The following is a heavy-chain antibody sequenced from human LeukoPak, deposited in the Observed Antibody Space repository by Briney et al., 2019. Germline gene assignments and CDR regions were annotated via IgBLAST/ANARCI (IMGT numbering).Heavy chain of an antibody. CDR1: GYTLTDYY. CDR2: ISIYNGNT. Sequence: ASVKVSCKASGYTLTDYYIHWVRQAPGQGLEWMGWISIYNGNTDYAQKLQGRVTMTTDTSTNTAYMDLRSLRSDDTAVYYCARVGYSHGQNFENWGQGTLVTVSS. CDR3: ARVGYSHGQNFEN. V-gene: IGHV1-18*04. J-gene: IGHJ4*02. D-gene: IGHD5-18*01.